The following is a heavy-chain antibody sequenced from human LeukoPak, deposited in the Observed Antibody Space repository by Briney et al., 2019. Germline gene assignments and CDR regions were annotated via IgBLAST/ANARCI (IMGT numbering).Heavy chain of an antibody. V-gene: IGHV4-38-2*02. CDR2: IYHSGIT. J-gene: IGHJ4*02. D-gene: IGHD4/OR15-4a*01. Sequence: PSETLSLTCTVSGYSIRSGFYWGWIRQPPGKGLEWIGNIYHSGITYYTPSLKSRVTISVDTSKNQFYLKLSSVTAADTAVYYCARRAGAYSHPYDYWGQGTLVTVSS. CDR3: ARRAGAYSHPYDY. CDR1: GYSIRSGFY.